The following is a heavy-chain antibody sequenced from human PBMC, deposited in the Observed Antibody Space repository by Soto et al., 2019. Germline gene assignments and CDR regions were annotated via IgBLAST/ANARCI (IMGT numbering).Heavy chain of an antibody. Sequence: EVQLVESGGGLVKPGGSLRLSCAASGFTFSSYSMNWVRQAPGKGLEWVSSISSSSSYIYYADSVKGRFTISRDNAKNSLYLQMNSLRAGDTAVYYCARGDIVVVPAPMGVSPRFDSRGQGTLVNVSS. CDR3: ARGDIVVVPAPMGVSPRFDS. CDR2: ISSSSSYI. CDR1: GFTFSSYS. V-gene: IGHV3-21*01. D-gene: IGHD2-2*01. J-gene: IGHJ4*02.